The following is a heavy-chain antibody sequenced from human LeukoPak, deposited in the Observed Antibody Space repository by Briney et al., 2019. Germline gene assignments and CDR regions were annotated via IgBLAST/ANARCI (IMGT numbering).Heavy chain of an antibody. Sequence: SETLSLTCPCSGCSISKYYWRSIRPPPSKGLDWLGCICYSWSTHYNPSLNRRVTISVDTYKNQFSLKLSSVTAADTAVYYCARDGVGYYDRSGYYYYYGMDVWGQGPTVSVSS. CDR2: ICYSWST. V-gene: IGHV4-59*01. CDR3: ARDGVGYYDRSGYYYYYGMDV. J-gene: IGHJ6*01. D-gene: IGHD3-22*01. CDR1: GCSISKYY.